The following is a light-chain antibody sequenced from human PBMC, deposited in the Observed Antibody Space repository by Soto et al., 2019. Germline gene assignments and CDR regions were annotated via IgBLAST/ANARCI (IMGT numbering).Light chain of an antibody. V-gene: IGLV1-40*01. J-gene: IGLJ1*01. CDR1: SSNIGAGYD. Sequence: QSVLTQPPSVSGAPGQRVTISCTGSSSNIGAGYDVHWYQQLPGTAPKLLIYGNSNRPSGVPDRFSGSKSGTSASLAITGLQAEDEADYYCQSYDSSLGYVFVTGTKVTVL. CDR2: GNS. CDR3: QSYDSSLGYV.